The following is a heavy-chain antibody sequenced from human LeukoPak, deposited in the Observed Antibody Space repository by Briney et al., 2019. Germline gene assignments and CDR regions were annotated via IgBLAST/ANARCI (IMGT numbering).Heavy chain of an antibody. Sequence: ASVRVSCKTSGYTFTGYYMHWVRQAPGQGLEWMGRIIPNSGGTNYAQKFQGRVTMTRDTSISTAYMELSRLRSDDTAVYYCARDPAIFGVVSWYYFDYWGQGTLVTVSS. D-gene: IGHD3-3*01. V-gene: IGHV1-2*06. CDR2: IIPNSGGT. CDR1: GYTFTGYY. CDR3: ARDPAIFGVVSWYYFDY. J-gene: IGHJ4*02.